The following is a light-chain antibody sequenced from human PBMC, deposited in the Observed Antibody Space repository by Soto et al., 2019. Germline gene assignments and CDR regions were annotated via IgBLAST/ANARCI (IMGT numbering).Light chain of an antibody. Sequence: SYELTQPPSVSVAPGKTARITCRGNNIGSKSVHWYQQKPGQAPVLVIYYDSDRPSGIPERFSGSNSGNTATLTISRVEAGDEADYYCQVWDSSSDPHVVFGGGTKLTVL. CDR2: YDS. J-gene: IGLJ2*01. V-gene: IGLV3-21*04. CDR1: NIGSKS. CDR3: QVWDSSSDPHVV.